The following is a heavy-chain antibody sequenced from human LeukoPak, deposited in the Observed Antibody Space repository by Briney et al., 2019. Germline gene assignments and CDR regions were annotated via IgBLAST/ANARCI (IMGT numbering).Heavy chain of an antibody. CDR2: ISSTGGTA. CDR3: AKNGDRGAYCSGGSCYPYYYYNMDV. V-gene: IGHV3-23*01. CDR1: GFTFSSFG. Sequence: GGSLRLSCAASGFTFSSFGMSWVRQAPGKRLEWVSAISSTGGTAYYADSVKGRFTISRDNSKNTLYLQMNSLRAEDTAIYYCAKNGDRGAYCSGGSCYPYYYYNMDVWGKGTTVTISS. D-gene: IGHD2-15*01. J-gene: IGHJ6*03.